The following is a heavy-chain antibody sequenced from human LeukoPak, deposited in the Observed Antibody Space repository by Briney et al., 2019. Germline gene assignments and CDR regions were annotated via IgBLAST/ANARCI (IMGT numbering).Heavy chain of an antibody. CDR2: IKYDGTHK. D-gene: IGHD3-22*01. V-gene: IGHV3-7*01. Sequence: GGSLRLSCVASGFSFSSYWMAWVRQAPGKGLEWVANIKYDGTHKFYADSVKGRFTISRDNAKNTLFLEMNGLRADDTAVYFCASSHDSSGNDWGQGTLVTVSS. CDR3: ASSHDSSGND. CDR1: GFSFSSYW. J-gene: IGHJ4*02.